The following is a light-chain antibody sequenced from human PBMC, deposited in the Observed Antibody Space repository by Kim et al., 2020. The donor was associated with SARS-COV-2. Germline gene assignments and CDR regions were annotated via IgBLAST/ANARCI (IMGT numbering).Light chain of an antibody. J-gene: IGKJ5*01. Sequence: QPASSSCRSSHSLVYSDGNTYLNWFQHRPGQTPRRLIYKVSTRDSGVPDRFSGSGSGTDFTLKISRVDAEDVGFYYCMQGIHPISFVQGTRLEI. CDR3: MQGIHPIS. CDR1: HSLVYSDGNTY. V-gene: IGKV2-30*01. CDR2: KVS.